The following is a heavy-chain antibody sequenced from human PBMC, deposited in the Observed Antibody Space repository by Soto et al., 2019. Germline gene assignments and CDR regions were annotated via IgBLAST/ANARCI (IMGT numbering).Heavy chain of an antibody. V-gene: IGHV1-18*01. D-gene: IGHD3-3*01. Sequence: GASVKVSCKASGYTFTSYGISWVRQAPGQGLEWMGWISAYNGNTNYAQKLQGRVTMTTDTSTSTAYMELRSLRSDDTAVYYCARAPGQIFGVVIAYYFDYWGQGTLVTVSS. CDR1: GYTFTSYG. CDR3: ARAPGQIFGVVIAYYFDY. J-gene: IGHJ4*02. CDR2: ISAYNGNT.